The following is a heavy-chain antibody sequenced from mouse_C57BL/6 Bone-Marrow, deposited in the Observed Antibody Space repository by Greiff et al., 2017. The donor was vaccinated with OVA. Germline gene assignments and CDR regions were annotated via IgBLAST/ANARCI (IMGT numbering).Heavy chain of an antibody. CDR3: ARIQPDY. J-gene: IGHJ2*01. CDR2: IIPYNGGL. V-gene: IGHV1-19*01. Sequence: VHVKQSGPVLVKPGASVKMSCKASGYTFPDSYMNWLKQSHGKSLDWIGVIIPYNGGLSYNQKFKGKASLTVDKSTSTAYMEHNSLTSEDSAVYYCARIQPDYWGQGTTLTVSS. D-gene: IGHD6-1*01. CDR1: GYTFPDSY.